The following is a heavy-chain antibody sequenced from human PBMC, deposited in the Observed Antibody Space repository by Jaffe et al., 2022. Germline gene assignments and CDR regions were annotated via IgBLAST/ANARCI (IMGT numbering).Heavy chain of an antibody. V-gene: IGHV2-5*01. D-gene: IGHD2-15*01. CDR2: IYWNDDK. Sequence: QITLKESGPTLVKPTQTLTLTCTFSGFSLSTSGVAVGWIRQSPGKALEWLALIYWNDDKRYRPSLKTRLTITKDTSKNQVVLTMTNVDPVDTATYYCAHRRLDWGYCADGSCYSVPAFDFWGQGTMVNVSS. CDR3: AHRRLDWGYCADGSCYSVPAFDF. J-gene: IGHJ3*01. CDR1: GFSLSTSGVA.